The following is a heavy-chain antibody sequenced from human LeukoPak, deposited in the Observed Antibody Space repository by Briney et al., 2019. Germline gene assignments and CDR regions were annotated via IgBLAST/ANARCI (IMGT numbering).Heavy chain of an antibody. V-gene: IGHV4-39*01. J-gene: IGHJ3*02. CDR3: AGWGPRDSSGYRAFDI. Sequence: SETLSLTCTVSGGSISTSNYYWGWIRQPPGKGLEWIGNIFYSGSTYYSPSLKSRVTISLDTSKNQFSLKLSSVTAADTAVYYCAGWGPRDSSGYRAFDIWGQGTMVTVSS. D-gene: IGHD3-22*01. CDR1: GGSISTSNYY. CDR2: IFYSGST.